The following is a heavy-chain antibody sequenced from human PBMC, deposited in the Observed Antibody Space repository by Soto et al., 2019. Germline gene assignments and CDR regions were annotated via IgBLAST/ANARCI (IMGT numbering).Heavy chain of an antibody. D-gene: IGHD3-10*01. CDR1: GGSISSSSYY. Sequence: QLQLQESGPGLVKPSETLSLTCTVSGGSISSSSYYWGWIRQPPGKGLEWIGSIYYSGSTYYNPSLKSPVTISVDTSKNQFSRKLSSVTAADTAVYYCARRRMVRGALGSYYYYGMDVWGQGTTVTVSS. CDR3: ARRRMVRGALGSYYYYGMDV. J-gene: IGHJ6*02. CDR2: IYYSGST. V-gene: IGHV4-39*01.